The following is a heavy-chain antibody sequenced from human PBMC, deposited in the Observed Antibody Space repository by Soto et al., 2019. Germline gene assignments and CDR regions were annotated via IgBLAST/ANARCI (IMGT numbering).Heavy chain of an antibody. V-gene: IGHV4-39*01. CDR2: IYYSGST. CDR1: GGSVSRSRYY. J-gene: IGHJ4*02. D-gene: IGHD2-15*01. Sequence: SETLSLTCTVSGGSVSRSRYYWGWIRQPPGKGLEWIGSIYYSGSTYYNPSLKSRVTISVDTSKNQFSLKLSSVTAADTAVYYCSILRWVVAPALNDYWGQGTLVTGSA. CDR3: SILRWVVAPALNDY.